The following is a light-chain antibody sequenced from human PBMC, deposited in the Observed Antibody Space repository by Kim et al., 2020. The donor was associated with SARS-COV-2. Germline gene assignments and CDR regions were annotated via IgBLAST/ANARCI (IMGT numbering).Light chain of an antibody. Sequence: PGQSITISCTGPSDVGGYKYVSWYQHYPGKAPKLMIYDVNKRPSGVSIRFSGSKSGNTASLTISGLQTEDEADYYCSSYTGSSTVVFGGGTQLTVL. CDR3: SSYTGSSTVV. CDR2: DVN. V-gene: IGLV2-14*03. J-gene: IGLJ2*01. CDR1: SDVGGYKY.